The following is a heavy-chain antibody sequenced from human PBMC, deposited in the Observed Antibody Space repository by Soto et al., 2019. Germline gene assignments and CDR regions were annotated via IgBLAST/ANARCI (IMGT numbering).Heavy chain of an antibody. CDR2: ISSYGSDT. J-gene: IGHJ6*02. V-gene: IGHV3-74*01. CDR1: GFTFSRYW. D-gene: IGHD3-16*01. Sequence: EVQLVESGGGLVLPGGSLRLSCAASGFTFSRYWMHWVRQAPGKGLVWVSRISSYGSDTHYADSVKGRFTISRDTAKNTMYLQMNSLRAADTAVYYCASNYAYAECYYWYGIDVWCQGTTVTVSS. CDR3: ASNYAYAECYYWYGIDV.